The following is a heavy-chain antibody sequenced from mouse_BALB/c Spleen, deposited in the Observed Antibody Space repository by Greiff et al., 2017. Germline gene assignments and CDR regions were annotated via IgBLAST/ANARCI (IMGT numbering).Heavy chain of an antibody. CDR2: ISSGGST. CDR1: GFTFSSYA. J-gene: IGHJ4*01. D-gene: IGHD2-2*01. V-gene: IGHV5-6-5*01. Sequence: EVNVVESGGGLVKPGGSLKLSCAASGFTFSSYAMSWVRQTPEKRLEWVASISSGGSTYYPDSVKGRFTISRDNARNILYLQMSSLRSEDTAMYYCARNYGYDFMDYWGQGTSVTVSS. CDR3: ARNYGYDFMDY.